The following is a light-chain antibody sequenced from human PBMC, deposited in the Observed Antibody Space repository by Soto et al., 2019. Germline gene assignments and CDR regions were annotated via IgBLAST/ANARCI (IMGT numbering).Light chain of an antibody. CDR1: QDISTW. CDR3: QQANSFPPT. CDR2: ATS. V-gene: IGKV1-12*01. J-gene: IGKJ5*01. Sequence: DIQMTQSPSSVSASVGDRVTITCRASQDISTWLAWYQQKPGEAPKLLISATSSLQTGVPSRFSGSGSATDFTLTISSLQPEDFATYFCQQANSFPPTFGQGT.